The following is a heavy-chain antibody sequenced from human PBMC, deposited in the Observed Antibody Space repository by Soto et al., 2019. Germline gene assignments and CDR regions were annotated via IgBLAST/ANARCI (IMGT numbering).Heavy chain of an antibody. D-gene: IGHD3-10*01. J-gene: IGHJ4*02. CDR2: INWNGGST. CDR3: ARDGSSAMVRGVFDY. CDR1: GFTFDDYG. V-gene: IGHV3-20*01. Sequence: GGSLRLSCAASGFTFDDYGMSWVRQAPGKGLEWVSGINWNGGSTGYADSVKGRFTISRDNAKNSLYLQMNSLRAEDTALYHCARDGSSAMVRGVFDYWGQGTLVTVSS.